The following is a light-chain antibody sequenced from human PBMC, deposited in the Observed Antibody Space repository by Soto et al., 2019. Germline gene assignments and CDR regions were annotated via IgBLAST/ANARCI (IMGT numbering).Light chain of an antibody. Sequence: DIQLTQSPSFLSPSIGEGVTITCRASQVIGTSLAWYQVNPGKTPKLLIYATSTLESGVPSRFSATMSGTEFSLTITSLPPEDFATYYCQQLFDSPITFGQGTRLETK. J-gene: IGKJ5*01. V-gene: IGKV1-9*01. CDR3: QQLFDSPIT. CDR2: ATS. CDR1: QVIGTS.